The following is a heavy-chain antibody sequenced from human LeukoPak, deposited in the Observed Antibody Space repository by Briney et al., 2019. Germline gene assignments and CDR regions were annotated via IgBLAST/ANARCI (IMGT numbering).Heavy chain of an antibody. D-gene: IGHD6-13*01. CDR3: AIQGYSSSWTPRYYYYYGMDV. J-gene: IGHJ6*02. Sequence: SETLSLTCTVSGGSISSSRYYWGWIRQPPGKGLEWIGSIYYSGSTYYNPSLKSRVTISVDTSKNQFSLKLSSVTAADTAVYYCAIQGYSSSWTPRYYYYYGMDVWGQGTTVTVSS. CDR2: IYYSGST. CDR1: GGSISSSRYY. V-gene: IGHV4-39*01.